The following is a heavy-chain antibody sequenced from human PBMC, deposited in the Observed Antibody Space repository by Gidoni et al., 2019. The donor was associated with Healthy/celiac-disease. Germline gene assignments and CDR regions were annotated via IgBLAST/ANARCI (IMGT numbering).Heavy chain of an antibody. J-gene: IGHJ5*02. Sequence: QLQLQESGSGLVKPSQTLSLTCAVSGGSISSGGYSWSWIRQPPGKGLEWIGYIYHSGSTYYNPSLKSRVTISVDRSKNQFSLKLSSVTAADTAVYYCARTKGVRGLGPWLAWFDPWGQGTLVTVSS. CDR1: GGSISSGGYS. CDR3: ARTKGVRGLGPWLAWFDP. V-gene: IGHV4-30-2*01. CDR2: IYHSGST. D-gene: IGHD3-10*01.